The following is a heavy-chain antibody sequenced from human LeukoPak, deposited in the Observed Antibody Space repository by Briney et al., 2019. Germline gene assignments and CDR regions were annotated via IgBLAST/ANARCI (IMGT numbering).Heavy chain of an antibody. D-gene: IGHD6-13*01. Sequence: GGSLRLSCVVSGFTFSSYAMHWVRQAPGKGLDWVAVVSFDGRNKYYADSVKGRFTISRDSSGNTLYLQMNSLRVEDTAVYYCAKDYEYNSNTWYFHWGRGTLVSVSS. CDR3: AKDYEYNSNTWYFH. V-gene: IGHV3-30*18. J-gene: IGHJ4*02. CDR2: VSFDGRNK. CDR1: GFTFSSYA.